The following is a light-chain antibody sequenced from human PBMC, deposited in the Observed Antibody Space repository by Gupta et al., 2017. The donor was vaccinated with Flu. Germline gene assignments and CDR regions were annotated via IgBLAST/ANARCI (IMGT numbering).Light chain of an antibody. V-gene: IGLV3-1*01. CDR2: QDS. J-gene: IGLJ2*01. Sequence: SYELTQPPSVSVSPGQTASITCSGDKLGDKYACWYQQKPGQSPVLVIYQDSKRPSGIPERFSGSNSGNTATQTISGTQAMDEADYYCQAWDSSRVVFGGGTKLTVL. CDR3: QAWDSSRVV. CDR1: KLGDKY.